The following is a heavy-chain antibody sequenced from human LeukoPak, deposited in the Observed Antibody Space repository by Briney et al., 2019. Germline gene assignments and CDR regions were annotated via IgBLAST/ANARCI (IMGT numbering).Heavy chain of an antibody. Sequence: SETLSLTCAVYGGSFSGYYWSWIRQPPGKGLEWIGEINHSGSTNYNPSLKSRVTISVDTSKNQFSLKLSSVTAADTAVYYCARGAQVIPRWFDPWGQGTLVTVSS. D-gene: IGHD3-22*01. CDR2: INHSGST. V-gene: IGHV4-34*01. CDR3: ARGAQVIPRWFDP. J-gene: IGHJ5*02. CDR1: GGSFSGYY.